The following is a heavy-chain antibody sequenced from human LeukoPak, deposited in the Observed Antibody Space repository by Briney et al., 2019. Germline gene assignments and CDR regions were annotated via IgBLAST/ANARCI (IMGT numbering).Heavy chain of an antibody. J-gene: IGHJ4*02. V-gene: IGHV1-69*04. Sequence: SVKVSCKASGGTFSSYAISWVRQAPGQGLEWMGRIIPILGIANYAQKFQGRVTITADKSTSTAYMELSSLRSEDTAVYYCARSSWGSSTNSWGQGTLVTVSS. D-gene: IGHD3-16*01. CDR3: ARSSWGSSTNS. CDR2: IIPILGIA. CDR1: GGTFSSYA.